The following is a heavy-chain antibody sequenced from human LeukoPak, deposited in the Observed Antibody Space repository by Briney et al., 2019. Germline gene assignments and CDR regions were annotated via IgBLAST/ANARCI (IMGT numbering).Heavy chain of an antibody. Sequence: PGGSLRLSCAASGFTFSDYYMSWIRQAPGKGLEWVSYISSSGSTIYYADSVKGRFTISRDNAKNSLYLQMNSLRAEDTAVYYCARVSIVVVPAAMVEDAFDIWGQGTMVTVSS. J-gene: IGHJ3*02. CDR2: ISSSGSTI. CDR3: ARVSIVVVPAAMVEDAFDI. CDR1: GFTFSDYY. D-gene: IGHD2-2*01. V-gene: IGHV3-11*04.